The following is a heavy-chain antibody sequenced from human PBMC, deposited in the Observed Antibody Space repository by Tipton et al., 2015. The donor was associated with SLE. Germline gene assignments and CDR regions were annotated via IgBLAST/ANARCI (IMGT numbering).Heavy chain of an antibody. CDR3: ARGSGWSKSYDVDV. J-gene: IGHJ6*02. CDR2: IYPADSDT. V-gene: IGHV5-51*03. CDR1: GYRFTRYW. Sequence: QLVQSGAEVKKPGESLKISCKGSGYRFTRYWIGWVRQMPGKGLEWMGMIYPADSDTRYSPSFQGQVTMSADKSISTAYLQWNSLKASDSAMYYCARGSGWSKSYDVDVWGQGTTVTVSS. D-gene: IGHD6-19*01.